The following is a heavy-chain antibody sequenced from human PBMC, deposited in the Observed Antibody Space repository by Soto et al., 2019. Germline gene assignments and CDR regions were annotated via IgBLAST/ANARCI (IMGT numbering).Heavy chain of an antibody. CDR1: GDFSSAYY. Sequence: HVQLQESGPGLVKPSETLSLTCTVSGDFSSAYYWSWIRQSPGKGLEWLGYIFFSGNTKYNPSLKTPPTLSLDASKEQFSLELTSVPTADPGVDYCAREGGGDRFDYWGQGTLVTVSS. D-gene: IGHD3-16*01. V-gene: IGHV4-59*01. CDR2: IFFSGNT. J-gene: IGHJ4*02. CDR3: AREGGGDRFDY.